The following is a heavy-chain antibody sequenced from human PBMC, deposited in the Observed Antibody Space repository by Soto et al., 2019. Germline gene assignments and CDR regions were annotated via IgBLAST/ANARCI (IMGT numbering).Heavy chain of an antibody. D-gene: IGHD3-10*01. Sequence: EVHLVESGGGLVKPGGSLRLSCAASGFTFSSYSMNWVRQAPGKGLEWVSSISVSSSYIYYADSVKGRFSISRDNARNSLYLQMNRLRAEDTAVYYCARDGATMVRGVIVRVDYWGQGTLVTVSS. CDR1: GFTFSSYS. V-gene: IGHV3-21*06. CDR2: ISVSSSYI. J-gene: IGHJ4*02. CDR3: ARDGATMVRGVIVRVDY.